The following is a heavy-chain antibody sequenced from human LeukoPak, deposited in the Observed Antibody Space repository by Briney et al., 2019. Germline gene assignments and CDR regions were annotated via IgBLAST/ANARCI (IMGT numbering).Heavy chain of an antibody. CDR1: GGSFSGYY. Sequence: PSETLSLTCAVYGGSFSGYYWSWIRQPPGKGLEWIGYIYHSGSTYYNPSLKSRVTISVDRSKNQFSLKLSSVTAADTAVYYCARRYEQQLSFDYWGQGTLVTVSS. V-gene: IGHV4-34*01. CDR2: IYHSGST. D-gene: IGHD6-13*01. J-gene: IGHJ4*02. CDR3: ARRYEQQLSFDY.